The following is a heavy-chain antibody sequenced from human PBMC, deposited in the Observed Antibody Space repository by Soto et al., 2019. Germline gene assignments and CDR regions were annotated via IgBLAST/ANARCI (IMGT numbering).Heavy chain of an antibody. V-gene: IGHV3-11*06. Sequence: GGSLRLSCGASGFTFSDYYMSWIRQAPGKGLEWISYISSDGHFTRYSNSLKGRFTVSRNNAKNSLYLQMNSLRAEDTAVYYCARSIEKQVAITPRQYFAYWGQGILVTVSS. D-gene: IGHD3-22*01. CDR1: GFTFSDYY. CDR2: ISSDGHFT. J-gene: IGHJ4*02. CDR3: ARSIEKQVAITPRQYFAY.